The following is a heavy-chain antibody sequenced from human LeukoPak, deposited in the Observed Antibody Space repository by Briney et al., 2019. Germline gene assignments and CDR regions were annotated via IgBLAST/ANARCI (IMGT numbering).Heavy chain of an antibody. Sequence: PGGSLRLSCAASGFTFDDYAMHWVRQAPGKGLEWVSGISWNSGSIGYADSVKGRFTISRDNAKNSLYLQMNSLRAEDSALFYCARGLAAAADYYMDVWGKGTTVTVSS. CDR1: GFTFDDYA. CDR2: ISWNSGSI. J-gene: IGHJ6*03. V-gene: IGHV3-9*01. CDR3: ARGLAAAADYYMDV. D-gene: IGHD6-13*01.